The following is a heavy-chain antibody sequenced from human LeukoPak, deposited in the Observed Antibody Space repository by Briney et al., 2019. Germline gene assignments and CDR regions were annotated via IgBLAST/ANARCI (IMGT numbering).Heavy chain of an antibody. CDR1: GFTFSSYA. D-gene: IGHD6-13*01. CDR2: ISYDGSNK. Sequence: GGSLRLSCAASGFTFSSYAMHWVRQAPGKGLEWVAVISYDGSNKYYADSVKGRITISRDNSKNTLYLQMNSLRAEDTAVYYCAKEAIAAAGSHFDYWGQGTLVTVSS. J-gene: IGHJ4*02. CDR3: AKEAIAAAGSHFDY. V-gene: IGHV3-30-3*01.